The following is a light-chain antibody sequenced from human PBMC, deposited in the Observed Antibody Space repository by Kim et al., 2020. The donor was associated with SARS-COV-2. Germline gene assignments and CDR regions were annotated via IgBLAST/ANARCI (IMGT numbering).Light chain of an antibody. CDR1: QSVGRN. Sequence: ETLMTQSPATLSVSPGEIATLSCRASQSVGRNVVWYQQKPGQAPRLLIFDASIKVTGVPDRFSGSGSGTEFTLTISRLQSEDFAVYFCQQYNYRPRTFGQGTKVDIK. CDR2: DAS. CDR3: QQYNYRPRT. J-gene: IGKJ1*01. V-gene: IGKV3-15*01.